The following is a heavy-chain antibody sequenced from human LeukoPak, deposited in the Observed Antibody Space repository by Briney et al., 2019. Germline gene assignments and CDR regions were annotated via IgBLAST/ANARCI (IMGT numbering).Heavy chain of an antibody. CDR3: ASRLTMVRGVISLYYYYGMDV. V-gene: IGHV1-24*01. J-gene: IGHJ6*02. Sequence: ALVKVSCKVSGYTLTELSMHWVRQAPGKGLEWMGGFDPEDGETIYAQKFQGRVTMTEDTSTDTAYMELSSLRSEDTAVYYCASRLTMVRGVISLYYYYGMDVWGQGTTVTVSS. CDR2: FDPEDGET. D-gene: IGHD3-10*01. CDR1: GYTLTELS.